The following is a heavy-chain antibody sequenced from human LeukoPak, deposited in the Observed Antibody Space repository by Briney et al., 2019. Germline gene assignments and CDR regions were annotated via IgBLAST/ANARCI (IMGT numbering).Heavy chain of an antibody. V-gene: IGHV3-48*02. Sequence: GGSLRLSCAASGFTFSSYSMNWVRQAPGKGLEWVSYISSSSSTIYYADSVKGRFTISRDNAKNSLYLQMNSLRDEDTAVYYCAREEGGGYDILTGYWWRRPNIYGMDVWGQGTTVTVSS. J-gene: IGHJ6*02. CDR2: ISSSSSTI. CDR1: GFTFSSYS. D-gene: IGHD3-9*01. CDR3: AREEGGGYDILTGYWWRRPNIYGMDV.